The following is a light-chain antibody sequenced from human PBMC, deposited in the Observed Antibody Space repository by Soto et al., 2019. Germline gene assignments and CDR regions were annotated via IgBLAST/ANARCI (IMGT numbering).Light chain of an antibody. CDR1: QGIRHY. J-gene: IGKJ2*01. CDR2: AAS. V-gene: IGKV1-27*01. Sequence: DIQMTQSPSSLSSSVGDRITITCRASQGIRHYVAWYQQKPGKAPKLLIHAASTLQSGVPSRFSGSGSGTDFTLTLSSLQPEDVATYYCQNYNSAPLTFGQGTKLEIK. CDR3: QNYNSAPLT.